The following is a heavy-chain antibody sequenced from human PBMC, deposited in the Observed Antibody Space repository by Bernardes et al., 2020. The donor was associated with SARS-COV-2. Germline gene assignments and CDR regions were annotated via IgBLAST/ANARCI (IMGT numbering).Heavy chain of an antibody. V-gene: IGHV1-2*02. CDR3: ARGYGDYEDIYYYYYGMDV. D-gene: IGHD4-17*01. CDR1: GYTLTGYY. CDR2: INPNSGGT. J-gene: IGHJ6*02. Sequence: ASVKASCKASGYTLTGYYMHWVRQSPGQGLECMGWINPNSGGTNYAQKFQGRVTMTRDTPISPAYMQLSRLRSDDTAVYYCARGYGDYEDIYYYYYGMDVWGQGTTVTVSS.